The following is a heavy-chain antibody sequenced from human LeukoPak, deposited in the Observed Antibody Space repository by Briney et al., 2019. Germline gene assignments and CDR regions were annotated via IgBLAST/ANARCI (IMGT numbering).Heavy chain of an antibody. CDR2: INHSGST. Sequence: SETLSLTCAVYGGSFSGYYWSWIRQPPGKGLEWIGEINHSGSTNYNPSLKSRVTISVDTSKNQFSLKLSSVTAADTAVYYCASPSRGGGYNLDYWGQGTLVTVSS. CDR1: GGSFSGYY. D-gene: IGHD5-24*01. CDR3: ASPSRGGGYNLDY. J-gene: IGHJ4*02. V-gene: IGHV4-34*01.